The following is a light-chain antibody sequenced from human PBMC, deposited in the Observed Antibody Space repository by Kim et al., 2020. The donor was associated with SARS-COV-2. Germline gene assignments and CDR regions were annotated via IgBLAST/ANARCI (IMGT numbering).Light chain of an antibody. V-gene: IGLV3-1*01. CDR2: QNN. CDR3: HAWDRTTAI. Sequence: SYELTQPPSLSVSPGQTANMTCSGDKLGDKYASWYQQRPGQSPVLVISQNNRRPSGIPERFSGSNSGNTATLTISGTQAMDEADYYCHAWDRTTAIFGGGTQLTVL. CDR1: KLGDKY. J-gene: IGLJ2*01.